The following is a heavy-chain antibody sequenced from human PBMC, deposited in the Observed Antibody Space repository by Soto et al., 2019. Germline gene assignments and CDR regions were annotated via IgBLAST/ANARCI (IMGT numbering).Heavy chain of an antibody. CDR1: GGSISSYY. CDR3: ARDQKYYDSSGYYPHNWFDP. D-gene: IGHD3-22*01. J-gene: IGHJ5*02. Sequence: SETLSLTCTVSGGSISSYYWSWIRQPPGKGLEWIGYIYYSGSTNYNPSLKSRVTISVDTSKNQFSLKLSSVTAADTAVHYCARDQKYYDSSGYYPHNWFDPWGQGTLVTVSS. CDR2: IYYSGST. V-gene: IGHV4-59*01.